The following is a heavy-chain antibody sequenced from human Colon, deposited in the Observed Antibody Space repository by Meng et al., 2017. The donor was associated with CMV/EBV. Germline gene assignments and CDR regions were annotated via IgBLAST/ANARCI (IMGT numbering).Heavy chain of an antibody. CDR2: IKNDGSTT. V-gene: IGHV3-74*01. CDR1: GFLFRNFW. J-gene: IGHJ4*02. Sequence: GELGGSGGGVVQPGGAQTLFFGIFGFLFRNFWMQWVRQAPGKGLGWISRIKNDGSTTGYAGSVKGRFTISRDNAKNTLYLQMNSLRAEDTAMYYCARDIFWGQSDYWGQGTLVTVSS. D-gene: IGHD3-9*01. CDR3: ARDIFWGQSDY.